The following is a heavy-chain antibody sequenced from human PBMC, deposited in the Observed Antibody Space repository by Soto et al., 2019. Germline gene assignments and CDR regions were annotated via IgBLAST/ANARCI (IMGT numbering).Heavy chain of an antibody. J-gene: IGHJ4*02. Sequence: ASVKVSCKASGYTFTGYYMHWVRQAPGQGLEWMGWINPNSGGTNYAQTFQGRVTMTRDTSISTAYMELSRLRSDDTAVYYCARDGWCTNGVCYQFDYWGQGTLVTVSS. CDR3: ARDGWCTNGVCYQFDY. V-gene: IGHV1-2*02. CDR2: INPNSGGT. CDR1: GYTFTGYY. D-gene: IGHD2-8*01.